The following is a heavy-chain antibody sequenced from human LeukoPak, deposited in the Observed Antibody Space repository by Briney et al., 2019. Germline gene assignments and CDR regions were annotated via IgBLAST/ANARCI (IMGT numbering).Heavy chain of an antibody. CDR1: GYTFTGYY. J-gene: IGHJ6*02. Sequence: ASVKVSCKASGYTFTGYYMHWVRQAPGRGLEWMGWINPNSGGTNYAQKFQGWVTMTRDTSISTAYMELSRLRSDDTAVYYCARSHWNDLDYYYYYGMDVWGQGTTVTVSS. CDR2: INPNSGGT. CDR3: ARSHWNDLDYYYYYGMDV. V-gene: IGHV1-2*04. D-gene: IGHD1-1*01.